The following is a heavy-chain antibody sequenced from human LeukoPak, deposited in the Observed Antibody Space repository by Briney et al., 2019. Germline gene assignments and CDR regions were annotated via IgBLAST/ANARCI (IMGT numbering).Heavy chain of an antibody. J-gene: IGHJ3*02. Sequence: VASVKVSCKASGYTFTGYYMHWVRQAPGQGLEWMGWINPNSGGTNYAQKFQGRVTMTRDTSISTAYMELSRLRSDDTAVYYCARDWDIVVVPAGMAYHAFDMWGQGTMVTVSS. V-gene: IGHV1-2*02. CDR2: INPNSGGT. CDR1: GYTFTGYY. CDR3: ARDWDIVVVPAGMAYHAFDM. D-gene: IGHD2-2*01.